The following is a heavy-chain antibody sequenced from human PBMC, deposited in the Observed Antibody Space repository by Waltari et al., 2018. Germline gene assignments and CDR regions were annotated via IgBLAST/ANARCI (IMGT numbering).Heavy chain of an antibody. CDR1: GFILGTYV. D-gene: IGHD1-26*01. CDR2: IWDDGSNK. J-gene: IGHJ4*02. Sequence: QVHLVESGGGVVQPGRFLRLCCDASGFILGTYVMPWVRQAPGKGLEWVAAIWDDGSNKKYADSVKGRFTISRDNSRNTVYLQMNSLRADDTAMYYCAGWELFGPGGFDYWGQGTLVTVSS. CDR3: AGWELFGPGGFDY. V-gene: IGHV3-33*01.